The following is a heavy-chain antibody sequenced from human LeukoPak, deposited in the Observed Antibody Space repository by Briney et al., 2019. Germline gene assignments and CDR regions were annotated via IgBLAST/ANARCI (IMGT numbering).Heavy chain of an antibody. CDR2: MNPNSGNT. J-gene: IGHJ4*02. CDR1: GYTFTSYD. Sequence: ASVKVSCKASGYTFTSYDINWVRQATGQGLEWMGWMNPNSGNTGYAQKFQGRVTMTRNTSISTAYMELSSLRSEDTAVYYCAGGTWIQLWLDYWGQGTLVTVSS. CDR3: AGGTWIQLWLDY. V-gene: IGHV1-8*01. D-gene: IGHD5-18*01.